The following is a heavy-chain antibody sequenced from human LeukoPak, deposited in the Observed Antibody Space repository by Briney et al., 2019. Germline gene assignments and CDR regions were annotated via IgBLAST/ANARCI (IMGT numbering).Heavy chain of an antibody. J-gene: IGHJ4*02. CDR3: ARASYSYDISGWVPFDY. CDR2: IYYSGST. V-gene: IGHV4-59*08. D-gene: IGHD3-22*01. Sequence: SETLSLTCTVSGGSISAYYWTWIRQPPGKGLEWIGDIYYSGSTNYNPSLKSRVTISGDTSENQFSLRLSSVTAADTAVYYCARASYSYDISGWVPFDYWGQGIPVIVSA. CDR1: GGSISAYY.